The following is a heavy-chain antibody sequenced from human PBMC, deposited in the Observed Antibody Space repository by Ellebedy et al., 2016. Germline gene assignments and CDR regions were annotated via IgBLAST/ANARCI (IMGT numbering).Heavy chain of an antibody. CDR1: GYTFTAYY. D-gene: IGHD6-13*01. V-gene: IGHV1-3*01. CDR3: VRGEGSRTWHNDY. CDR2: INAGSGNT. Sequence: ASVKVSCKASGYTFTAYYIHWVRQAPGQRLEWMGWINAGSGNTKYPQNFQGRVTFTRDTSADTAYMGLSSLKSEDTAVYYCVRGEGSRTWHNDYWGQGTLVTVSS. J-gene: IGHJ4*02.